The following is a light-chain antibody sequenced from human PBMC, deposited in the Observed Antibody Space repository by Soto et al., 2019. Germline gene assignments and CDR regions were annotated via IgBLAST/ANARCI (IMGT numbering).Light chain of an antibody. CDR3: SAWDDSLNGRV. V-gene: IGLV1-40*01. CDR2: GNS. CDR1: SSNIGANSD. Sequence: QSALTQPPSVSGAPGQRVTISCTGSSSNIGANSDVHWYQQLAGAAPKLLIYGNSNRPSGVSDRFSGSKSGTSASLAISGLQSEDEADYYCSAWDDSLNGRVFGGGTKLTVL. J-gene: IGLJ3*02.